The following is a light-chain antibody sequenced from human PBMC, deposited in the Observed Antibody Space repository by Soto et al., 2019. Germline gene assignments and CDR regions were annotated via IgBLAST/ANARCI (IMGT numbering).Light chain of an antibody. V-gene: IGKV1-9*01. J-gene: IGKJ2*01. Sequence: DIQLTQSPPFLSASVGDRVTVTCRASQTINNYLAWFRKKEGKAPEFLIYPASTLQGGVPSRFSGHGFGINFTLTISSLQPEDFATYYCQQLRAYPHTFGMGTKLDIK. CDR1: QTINNY. CDR2: PAS. CDR3: QQLRAYPHT.